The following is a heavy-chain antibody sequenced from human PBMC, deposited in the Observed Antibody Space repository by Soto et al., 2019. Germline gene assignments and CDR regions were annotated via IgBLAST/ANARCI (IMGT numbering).Heavy chain of an antibody. CDR1: GYTFSSIG. V-gene: IGHV1-18*01. D-gene: IGHD3-10*01. J-gene: IGHJ4*02. CDR3: ARDLAASGSYYTDY. CDR2: ISPYKGNT. Sequence: QIQLVQSGAEVKKPGASVKVSCKASGYTFSSIGISWVRQAPGQGLEWMGWISPYKGNTHYAQGLQGRVTMTTDTYTSTAYMELRSLRSDDTAVYYCARDLAASGSYYTDYWGQGTLVTVSS.